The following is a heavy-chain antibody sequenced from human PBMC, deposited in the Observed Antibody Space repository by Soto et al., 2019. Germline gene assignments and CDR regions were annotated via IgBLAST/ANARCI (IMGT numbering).Heavy chain of an antibody. V-gene: IGHV3-23*01. J-gene: IGHJ5*02. D-gene: IGHD4-17*01. CDR2: LLRSGSTA. CDR3: AKDAISGDGIWLMDS. Sequence: PGGSLRLSCAASGFTFSNYAMTWARQAPGKGLEWVSSLLRSGSTAYYADSVRGRFTVSSDTSANSLYLQMDSLRAEDTAIYYCAKDAISGDGIWLMDSWGQGTLGTVS. CDR1: GFTFSNYA.